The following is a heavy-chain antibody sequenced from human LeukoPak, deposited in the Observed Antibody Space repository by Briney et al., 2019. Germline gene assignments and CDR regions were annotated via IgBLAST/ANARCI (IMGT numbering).Heavy chain of an antibody. CDR1: GHTFSSYG. J-gene: IGHJ4*02. CDR2: ISAYNGDT. Sequence: ASVKVSCKASGHTFSSYGFSWVRQAPGQGLEWMGWISAYNGDTNYAQKLQGRVTMTTDTSTSTAYMELRSLRSDDTTVYYCARRRSEEFDFDCWGQGTLVTVSS. V-gene: IGHV1-18*04. D-gene: IGHD6-19*01. CDR3: ARRRSEEFDFDC.